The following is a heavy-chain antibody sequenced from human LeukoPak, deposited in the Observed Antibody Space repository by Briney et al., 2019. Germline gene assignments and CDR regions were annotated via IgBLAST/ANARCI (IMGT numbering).Heavy chain of an antibody. CDR3: ARDRYYGAGSYGNYYGMDV. J-gene: IGHJ6*02. D-gene: IGHD3-10*01. V-gene: IGHV3-53*05. CDR1: GFTVSSNY. Sequence: PGGSLRLSCAVSGFTVSSNYLKWVRQAPGKGLEWVSLVYAGGSTYYADSVKGRFTISRDKSKNTLYLQMNSLRAEDSAVYYCARDRYYGAGSYGNYYGMDVWGQGTTVTVSS. CDR2: VYAGGST.